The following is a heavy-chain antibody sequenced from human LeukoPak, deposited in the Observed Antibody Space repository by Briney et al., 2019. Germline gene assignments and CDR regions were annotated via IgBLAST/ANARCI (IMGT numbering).Heavy chain of an antibody. CDR1: GDSVSSNSAV. J-gene: IGHJ4*02. D-gene: IGHD5-12*01. Sequence: SQTLSLTCAISGDSVSSNSAVWNWIRQSPSRGLEWLGMTYYKSKWSSDFAISVKSRITITPDTSKNQFSLHLNSVTPEDTAVYYCARGDIALDYWGQGTLVTVSS. CDR2: TYYKSKWSS. CDR3: ARGDIALDY. V-gene: IGHV6-1*01.